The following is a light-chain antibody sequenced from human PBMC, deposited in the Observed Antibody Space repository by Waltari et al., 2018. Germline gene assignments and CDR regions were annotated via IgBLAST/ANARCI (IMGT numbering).Light chain of an antibody. Sequence: QSVLTQPPSVSGAPGQRVSISCTGTTSNIRTYDVHWYQQGPGKAPKLIIYGTNTRPLGVPDRFFGAQSGTSASLAIIGLQAEDEADYYCQSYDTTLGVVFGGGTKLTVL. J-gene: IGLJ2*01. CDR1: TSNIRTYD. V-gene: IGLV1-40*01. CDR3: QSYDTTLGVV. CDR2: GTN.